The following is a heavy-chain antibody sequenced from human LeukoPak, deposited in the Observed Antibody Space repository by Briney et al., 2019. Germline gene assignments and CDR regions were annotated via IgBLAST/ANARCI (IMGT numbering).Heavy chain of an antibody. Sequence: GGSLRLSCGASGFTFSSYSMSWVRQAPGKGLEWVSSISSSSTYIYYVDSVKGRFTISRDDAKNSLYLQMNSLRPEDTALYYCAREKTQTGDFDYWGQGTLVTVSS. CDR3: AREKTQTGDFDY. J-gene: IGHJ4*02. CDR2: ISSSSTYI. V-gene: IGHV3-21*01. CDR1: GFTFSSYS.